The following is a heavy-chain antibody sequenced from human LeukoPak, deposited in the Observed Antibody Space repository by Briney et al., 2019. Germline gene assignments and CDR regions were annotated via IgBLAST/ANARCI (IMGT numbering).Heavy chain of an antibody. CDR2: MYYSGST. CDR1: GGSISSGSYY. J-gene: IGHJ4*02. V-gene: IGHV4-39*07. D-gene: IGHD5-24*01. Sequence: SQTLSLTCTVSGGSISSGSYYWSWIRQPPGKGLEWIGSMYYSGSTYYNPSLKSRVTISVDTSKDQFSLKVSSVTAADTAVYYCARAQSNQMATKIWGQGTLVTVSS. CDR3: ARAQSNQMATKI.